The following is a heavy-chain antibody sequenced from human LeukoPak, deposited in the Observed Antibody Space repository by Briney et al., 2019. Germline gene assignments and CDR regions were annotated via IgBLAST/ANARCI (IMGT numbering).Heavy chain of an antibody. J-gene: IGHJ6*02. V-gene: IGHV4-30-4*01. CDR1: GGSISSGDYY. CDR2: IYYSGST. CDR3: ATMNWNSYGMDV. D-gene: IGHD1-1*01. Sequence: SETLSLTCTVSGGSISSGDYYWSWIRQPPGKGLEWIGYIYYSGSTYYNPSLKSRVTISVDTSKNQFSLKLSSVTAADTAVYYCATMNWNSYGMDVWGQGTTVTVSS.